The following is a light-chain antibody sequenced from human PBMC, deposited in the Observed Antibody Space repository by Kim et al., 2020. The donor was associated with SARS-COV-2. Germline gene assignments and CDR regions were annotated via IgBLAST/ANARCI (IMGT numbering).Light chain of an antibody. CDR2: GKN. Sequence: ALGQTVRVPCQGDSLGSYYASWYHQKPGQAPVLVIYGKNNRPPGIPARFSGSSSGNTASLPITGAQAEDGADYYCNSRDSSGTHVVFGGGTQLTVL. J-gene: IGLJ2*01. V-gene: IGLV3-19*01. CDR1: SLGSYY. CDR3: NSRDSSGTHVV.